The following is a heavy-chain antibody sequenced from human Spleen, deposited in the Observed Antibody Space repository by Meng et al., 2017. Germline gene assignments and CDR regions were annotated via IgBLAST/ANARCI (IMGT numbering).Heavy chain of an antibody. CDR2: MYAGGST. V-gene: IGHV3-53*01. CDR3: ARGRGVNRFDP. Sequence: EVQLVESGGGLIQPGGSLRLSCAASGFSVSSNFMNWVRRAPGKGLEWVSIMYAGGSTYYTDSVKGRFTISRDNSKNTLYLQMNSLRAEDTAVYYCARGRGVNRFDPWGQGTLVTVSS. D-gene: IGHD3-10*01. CDR1: GFSVSSNF. J-gene: IGHJ5*02.